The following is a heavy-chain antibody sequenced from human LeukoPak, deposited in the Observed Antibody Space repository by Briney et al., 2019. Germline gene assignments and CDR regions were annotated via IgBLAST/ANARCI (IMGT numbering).Heavy chain of an antibody. D-gene: IGHD6-19*01. J-gene: IGHJ5*02. CDR1: GFTFSSYA. CDR2: ISGSGVRT. Sequence: GGSLRLSCAASGFTFSSYAMTWVRQDPGEGLEWVWVISGSGVRTYYADSVKGRFTSSRDNSKNTLFLQLNGLRGEYTAVYYFSKRLDYLVAVDPWGQGTLVTVSS. V-gene: IGHV3-23*01. CDR3: SKRLDYLVAVDP.